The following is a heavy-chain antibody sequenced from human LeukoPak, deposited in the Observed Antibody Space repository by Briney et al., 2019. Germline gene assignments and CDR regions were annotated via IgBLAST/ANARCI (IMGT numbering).Heavy chain of an antibody. J-gene: IGHJ2*01. Sequence: WGSLSLSCAASGVTFSSYSMNWVRQPPGKGLGWVSYISSSSRTIYYADSVKGRFTISRDNAKNSLYLQMNSLRAEDTAVYYCARGVRPDWYFDLWGRGTLVTVSS. D-gene: IGHD2-21*01. V-gene: IGHV3-48*04. CDR1: GVTFSSYS. CDR2: ISSSSRTI. CDR3: ARGVRPDWYFDL.